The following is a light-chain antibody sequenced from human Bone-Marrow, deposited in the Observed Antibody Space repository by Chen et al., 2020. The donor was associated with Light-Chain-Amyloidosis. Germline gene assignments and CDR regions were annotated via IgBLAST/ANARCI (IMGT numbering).Light chain of an antibody. Sequence: QSALTQPTSASGSPGQSVTISCTGARSDFGPFNYVSWYQQHPGKAPKLIMFDVNRRPSGVPGRFSGSKSGNTASLTISGLQAEDEADYYCCSYAGSSTLVFGGGTKLTVL. CDR2: DVN. J-gene: IGLJ3*02. CDR3: CSYAGSSTLV. CDR1: RSDFGPFNY. V-gene: IGLV2-8*01.